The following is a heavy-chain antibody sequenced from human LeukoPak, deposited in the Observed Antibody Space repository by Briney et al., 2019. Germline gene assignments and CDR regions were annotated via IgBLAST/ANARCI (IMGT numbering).Heavy chain of an antibody. CDR3: AKGGWGSPC. CDR1: GFTFSSYA. D-gene: IGHD3-16*01. CDR2: ISGSGGST. J-gene: IGHJ4*02. Sequence: GGSLRLSSAASGFTFSSYAMSWVRQAPGKGLEWVSAISGSGGSTYYADSVKGRFTISRDNSKTTLSLQMSSLRAEDTAVYYCAKGGWGSPCWGQGTLVTVSS. V-gene: IGHV3-23*01.